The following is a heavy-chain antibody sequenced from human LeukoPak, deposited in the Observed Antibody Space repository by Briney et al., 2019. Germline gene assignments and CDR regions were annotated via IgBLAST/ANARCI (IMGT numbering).Heavy chain of an antibody. J-gene: IGHJ6*02. Sequence: PGGSLRLSCAASRFTFSSYEMNWVRRAPGKGLESVAYISSSGSITYYADFVKGRFTISRDNANNSLSLLMDSLRAEDTAVYYCARDKASPFTYYGMDVWGQGTTVTVSS. D-gene: IGHD6-6*01. CDR3: ARDKASPFTYYGMDV. CDR2: ISSSGSIT. CDR1: RFTFSSYE. V-gene: IGHV3-48*03.